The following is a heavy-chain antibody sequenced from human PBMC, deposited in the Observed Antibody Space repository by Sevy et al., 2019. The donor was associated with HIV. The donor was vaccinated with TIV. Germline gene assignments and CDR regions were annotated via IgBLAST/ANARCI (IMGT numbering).Heavy chain of an antibody. CDR1: GFIFSNYN. V-gene: IGHV3-21*01. J-gene: IGHJ4*02. Sequence: GGSLRLSCAASGFIFSNYNMNWVRQAPGKGLEWVSSISSSSSYIYYADSVKGRFTISRDNAKNSLYLQMNSLRAEDTAVYYCAGDNYYDSTAYRFDYWGQGTLVTVSS. CDR3: AGDNYYDSTAYRFDY. CDR2: ISSSSSYI. D-gene: IGHD3-22*01.